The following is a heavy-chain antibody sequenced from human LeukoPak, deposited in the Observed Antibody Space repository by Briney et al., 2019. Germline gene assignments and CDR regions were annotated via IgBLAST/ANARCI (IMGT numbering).Heavy chain of an antibody. J-gene: IGHJ1*01. CDR3: ARVWLPSYYESSGYWEYFQH. D-gene: IGHD3-22*01. V-gene: IGHV1-2*02. Sequence: VASVKVSCKASGYTFTGYYMHWVRQAPGQGLEWMGWINPNSGGTNYAQKFQGRVTMTRDTSISTAYMELSRLRSDDTAVYYCARVWLPSYYESSGYWEYFQHWGQGTLVTVSS. CDR2: INPNSGGT. CDR1: GYTFTGYY.